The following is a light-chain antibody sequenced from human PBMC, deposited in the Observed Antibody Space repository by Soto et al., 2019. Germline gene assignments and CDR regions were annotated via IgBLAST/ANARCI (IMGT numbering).Light chain of an antibody. V-gene: IGKV1-5*02. CDR3: SPDHSYS. Sequence: DIQMTNSPSTLPASVGDRVTIICRASQSISNWLAWYQQKPGTAPKVLIYHASNLQSGVPSRFSGSGSGTEFTVIFSRLQHDNFATYYFSPDHSYSFADGTKVDIK. CDR2: HAS. CDR1: QSISNW. J-gene: IGKJ1*01.